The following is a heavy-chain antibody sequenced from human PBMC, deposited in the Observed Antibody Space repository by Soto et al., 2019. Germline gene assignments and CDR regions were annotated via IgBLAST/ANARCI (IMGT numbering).Heavy chain of an antibody. CDR2: INSDGSST. Sequence: GGSLRLSCAASGFTFSNYWMDWVRQVPGKGLMWVSRINSDGSSTVYADSVKGRFTISRDKGTNTMYLQMNSMAADETAVYCCARNPAPSGWYDYWGQGALVTVSS. D-gene: IGHD6-19*01. V-gene: IGHV3-74*01. CDR1: GFTFSNYW. J-gene: IGHJ4*02. CDR3: ARNPAPSGWYDY.